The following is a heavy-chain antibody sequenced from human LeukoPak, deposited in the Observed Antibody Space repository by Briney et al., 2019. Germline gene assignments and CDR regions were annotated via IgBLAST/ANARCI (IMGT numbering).Heavy chain of an antibody. CDR2: ISSSGSTI. Sequence: GGSLRLTCAASGFTFSSYEMNWVRQAPGKGLEWVSYISSSGSTIYYADSVKGRVTISRDNSKNTLFLQMNNLRPEDTAVYYCARDPRGPTGYDSPGRDTFDYWGQGTLVTVSS. V-gene: IGHV3-48*03. CDR3: ARDPRGPTGYDSPGRDTFDY. J-gene: IGHJ4*02. CDR1: GFTFSSYE. D-gene: IGHD3-22*01.